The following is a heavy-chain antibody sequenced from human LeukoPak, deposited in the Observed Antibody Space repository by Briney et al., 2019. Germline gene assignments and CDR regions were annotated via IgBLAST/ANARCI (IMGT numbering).Heavy chain of an antibody. V-gene: IGHV1-2*02. CDR1: GYTFTSYG. CDR3: ARDLGVARFDY. J-gene: IGHJ4*02. D-gene: IGHD3-3*01. CDR2: INPNSGGT. Sequence: ASVKVSCKASGYTFTSYGISWVRQAPGQGLEWMGWINPNSGGTNYAQKFQGRVTMTRDTSISTAYMELSRLRSDDTAVYYCARDLGVARFDYWGQGTLVTVSS.